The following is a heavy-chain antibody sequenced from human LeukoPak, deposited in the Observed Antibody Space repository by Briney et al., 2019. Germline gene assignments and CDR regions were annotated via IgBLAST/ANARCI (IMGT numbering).Heavy chain of an antibody. CDR2: ISGSGGST. Sequence: PGGSLRLSCAASGFTFSSYAVSWVRQAPGKGLEWVSAISGSGGSTYYADSVKGRFTISRDNSKNTLYLQMNSLRAEDTAVYYCARGRVAAAGLRGYFDYWGQGTLVTVSS. V-gene: IGHV3-23*01. CDR3: ARGRVAAAGLRGYFDY. J-gene: IGHJ4*02. D-gene: IGHD6-13*01. CDR1: GFTFSSYA.